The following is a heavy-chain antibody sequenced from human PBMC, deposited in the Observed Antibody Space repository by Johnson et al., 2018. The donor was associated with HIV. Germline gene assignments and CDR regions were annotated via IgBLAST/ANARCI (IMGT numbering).Heavy chain of an antibody. CDR1: GFIFSSYW. V-gene: IGHV3-7*01. Sequence: VQLVESGGGVVQPGGSLRLSCAASGFIFSSYWMSWVRQAPGRGLEWVANIKQDGSEKYYVDSVTGRFSISRDNAKTSLFLQMNSLRAEDTAVYYCARDGAIPPGQYCSGGSCHGGDAFDIWGQGTMVTVSS. CDR3: ARDGAIPPGQYCSGGSCHGGDAFDI. CDR2: IKQDGSEK. J-gene: IGHJ3*02. D-gene: IGHD2-15*01.